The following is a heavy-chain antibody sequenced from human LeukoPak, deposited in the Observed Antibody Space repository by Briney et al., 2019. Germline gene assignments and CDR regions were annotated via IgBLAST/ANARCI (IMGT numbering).Heavy chain of an antibody. CDR2: IIPIFGTA. CDR3: ASGYSSGWSLIDY. D-gene: IGHD6-19*01. V-gene: IGHV1-69*05. CDR1: GGTFISYA. Sequence: SVKVSCKASGGTFISYAISWVRQAPGQGLEWMGGIIPIFGTANYAQKFQGRVTITTDESTSTAYMELSSLRSEDTAVYYCASGYSSGWSLIDYWGQGTLVTVSS. J-gene: IGHJ4*02.